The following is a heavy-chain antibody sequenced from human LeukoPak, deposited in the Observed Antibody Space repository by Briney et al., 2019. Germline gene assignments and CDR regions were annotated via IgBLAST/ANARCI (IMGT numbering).Heavy chain of an antibody. CDR1: GYTFTGYY. J-gene: IGHJ4*02. CDR3: ARSLDGSSWFDY. CDR2: ITPFNGNT. V-gene: IGHV1-45*02. Sequence: ASVKVSCKASGYTFTGYYMHWVRQAPGQALEWMGWITPFNGNTNYAQKFQDRVTITRDRSMSTAYMELSSLRSEDTAMYYCARSLDGSSWFDYWGQGTLVTVSS. D-gene: IGHD6-13*01.